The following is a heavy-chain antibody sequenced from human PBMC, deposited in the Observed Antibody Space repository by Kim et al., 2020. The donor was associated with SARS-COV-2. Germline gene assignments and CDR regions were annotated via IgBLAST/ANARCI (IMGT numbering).Heavy chain of an antibody. CDR2: IDGSDGTT. J-gene: IGHJ4*02. D-gene: IGHD2-2*03. CDR3: MKGGWGWIWDH. CDR1: GFTFTGHA. Sequence: GGSLRLSCTTSGFTFTGHAMSWVRQAPGKGLEWVSSIDGSDGTTYYVDSVKGRFTISRDNSKNTLYLQMSNLRADDTAVYYCMKGGWGWIWDHWGQGTL. V-gene: IGHV3-23*01.